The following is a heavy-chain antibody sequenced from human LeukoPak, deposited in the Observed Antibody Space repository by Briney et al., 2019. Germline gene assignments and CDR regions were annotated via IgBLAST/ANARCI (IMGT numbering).Heavy chain of an antibody. V-gene: IGHV3-74*01. CDR1: GFTFSSYW. CDR3: AKVLGGNFPKPFDY. D-gene: IGHD1-26*01. J-gene: IGHJ4*01. Sequence: GGSLRLSCAASGFTFSSYWMHWVRQAPGKGLVWVSRINSDGGSTSYADSVKGRFTISRDNAKNTLYLQMNSLRAEDTAVYYCAKVLGGNFPKPFDYWGHGILVTVSS. CDR2: INSDGGST.